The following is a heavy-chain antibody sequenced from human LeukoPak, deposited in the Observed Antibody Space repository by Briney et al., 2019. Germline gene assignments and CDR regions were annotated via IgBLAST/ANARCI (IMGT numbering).Heavy chain of an antibody. D-gene: IGHD3-22*01. CDR2: ISSRSSQI. CDR3: ARYSSGFDY. J-gene: IGHJ4*02. V-gene: IGHV3-21*01. CDR1: GFTFSSYA. Sequence: PGGSLRLSCAASGFTFSSYAMSWVRQAPGKGLEWVSSISSRSSQIYYADSVKGRFTISRDNAKNSLYLQMNSLRAEDTAVYYCARYSSGFDYWSQGTLVTVSS.